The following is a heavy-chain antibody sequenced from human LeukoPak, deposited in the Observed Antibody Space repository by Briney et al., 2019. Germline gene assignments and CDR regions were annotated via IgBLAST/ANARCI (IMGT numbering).Heavy chain of an antibody. J-gene: IGHJ4*02. CDR2: VKYDGSTT. Sequence: VGSLRLSCAASGFTFSAYCMHWGRQAPGKGRVWVSRVKYDGSTTTYADSVRGRFTISRDNAKNILYLQMHRLRVEDTAVYYCARDLNWLLFDYWGQGTLVTVSS. V-gene: IGHV3-74*01. D-gene: IGHD3-9*01. CDR3: ARDLNWLLFDY. CDR1: GFTFSAYC.